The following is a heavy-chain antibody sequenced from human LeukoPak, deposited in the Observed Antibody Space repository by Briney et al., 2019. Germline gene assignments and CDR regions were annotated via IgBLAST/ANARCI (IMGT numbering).Heavy chain of an antibody. J-gene: IGHJ4*02. CDR3: ARGPRGYSYGRSFDY. Sequence: ASVKVSCKASGYTFTGYYMHWVRQAPGQGLEWMGRINPNSGGTNYAQKFQGRVTMTRDTSISTAYMELSSLRSEDTAVYYCARGPRGYSYGRSFDYWGQGTLVTVSS. CDR1: GYTFTGYY. V-gene: IGHV1-2*06. D-gene: IGHD5-18*01. CDR2: INPNSGGT.